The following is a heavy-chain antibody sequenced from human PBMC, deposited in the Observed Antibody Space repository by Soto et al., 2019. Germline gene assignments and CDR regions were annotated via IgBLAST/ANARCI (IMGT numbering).Heavy chain of an antibody. CDR3: AMDDEYSANGMDV. CDR1: EFTFSNYG. Sequence: QVQLVESGGGVVQPGRSLRLSCAASEFTFSNYGMHWVRQAPGKGLEWVAVILNDGSNRYHADSVKDRFTISRDNSKNTLYLQMNSLRAEDTAVYYCAMDDEYSANGMDVWGQGTTVTVS. J-gene: IGHJ6*02. D-gene: IGHD6-6*01. V-gene: IGHV3-33*01. CDR2: ILNDGSNR.